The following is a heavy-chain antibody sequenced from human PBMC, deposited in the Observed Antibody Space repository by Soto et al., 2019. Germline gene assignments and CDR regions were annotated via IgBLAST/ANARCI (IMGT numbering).Heavy chain of an antibody. CDR3: AKDRGSSWQRFYYYYYGVDV. V-gene: IGHV3-30*18. CDR1: GFTFSSYG. Sequence: GGSLRLSCAASGFTFSSYGMHWVRQAPGKGLEWVAVISYDGSNKYYADSVKGRFTISRDNSKNTLYLQMNSLRAEDTAVYYCAKDRGSSWQRFYYYYYGVDVWGQGTTVTVSS. J-gene: IGHJ6*02. CDR2: ISYDGSNK. D-gene: IGHD6-13*01.